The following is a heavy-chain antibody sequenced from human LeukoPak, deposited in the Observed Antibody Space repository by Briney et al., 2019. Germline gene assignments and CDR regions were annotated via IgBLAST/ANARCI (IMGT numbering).Heavy chain of an antibody. D-gene: IGHD3-10*01. J-gene: IGHJ4*02. Sequence: SETLSLTCTVSGGSISSYYWSWIRQPPGKGLEWIGYIYYSGSTNYNPSLKSRVTISVDTSKNQFSLKLSSVTAADTAVYYCARGVYGSGSYYNFVDYWGQGTLVTVSS. CDR2: IYYSGST. CDR1: GGSISSYY. V-gene: IGHV4-59*08. CDR3: ARGVYGSGSYYNFVDY.